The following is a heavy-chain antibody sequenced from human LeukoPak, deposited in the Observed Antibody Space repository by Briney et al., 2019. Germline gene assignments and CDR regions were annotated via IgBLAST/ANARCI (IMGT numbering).Heavy chain of an antibody. CDR3: ARDRQAGSYYFDY. V-gene: IGHV3-11*01. J-gene: IGHJ4*02. Sequence: GGSLRLSCAASGFTFSDYYMSWIRQAPGKGLEWVSYISSSGSTIYYADSVKGRFTISRDNAKNSLYLQMNSPRAEDTAVYYCARDRQAGSYYFDYWGQGTLVTVSS. CDR1: GFTFSDYY. CDR2: ISSSGSTI. D-gene: IGHD3-10*01.